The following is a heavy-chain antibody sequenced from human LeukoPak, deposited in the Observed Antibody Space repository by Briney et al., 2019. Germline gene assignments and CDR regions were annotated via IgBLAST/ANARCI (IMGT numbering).Heavy chain of an antibody. V-gene: IGHV1-3*01. CDR3: ARDRDDFWTNWFDP. Sequence: ASVKVSCKASGYTFTSYAMHWVRQAPGQRLEWMGWINAGNGNTKYSQKFQGRVTITRDTSASTAYMELSSLRSEDTAVYYCARDRDDFWTNWFDPWGQGTWSPSPQ. CDR1: GYTFTSYA. CDR2: INAGNGNT. J-gene: IGHJ5*02. D-gene: IGHD3-3*01.